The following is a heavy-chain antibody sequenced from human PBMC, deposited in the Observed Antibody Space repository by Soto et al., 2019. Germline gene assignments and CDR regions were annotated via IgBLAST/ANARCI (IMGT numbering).Heavy chain of an antibody. Sequence: GGSLRLSCAASGFTFSSYGMHWVRQAPGKGLEWVAVIWYDGSNKYYADSVKGRFTISRDNSKNTLYLQMNSLRAEDTAVYYCARGGKAARPAGYSFDYWGQGTLVTVSS. CDR2: IWYDGSNK. J-gene: IGHJ4*02. D-gene: IGHD6-6*01. V-gene: IGHV3-33*01. CDR3: ARGGKAARPAGYSFDY. CDR1: GFTFSSYG.